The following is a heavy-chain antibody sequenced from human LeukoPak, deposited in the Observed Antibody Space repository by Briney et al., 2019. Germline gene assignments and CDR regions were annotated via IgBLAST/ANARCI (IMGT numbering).Heavy chain of an antibody. J-gene: IGHJ3*02. CDR1: GGSISSYY. V-gene: IGHV4-4*07. Sequence: SETLSLTCTVSGGSISSYYWSWIRQPAGKGLEWIGRIYTSGNTNYNPSLKSRVTMSVDTSKNQFSLKLSSVTAADTAVYYCARGFGYDSSGNYYDDAFDIWGQGTMVTVSS. CDR3: ARGFGYDSSGNYYDDAFDI. CDR2: IYTSGNT. D-gene: IGHD3-22*01.